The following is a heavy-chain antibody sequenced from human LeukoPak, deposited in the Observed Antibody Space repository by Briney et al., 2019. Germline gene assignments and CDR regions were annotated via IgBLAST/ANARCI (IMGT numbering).Heavy chain of an antibody. J-gene: IGHJ3*02. CDR1: GFTFSSYA. CDR3: AKAGGGAFDI. D-gene: IGHD3-16*01. V-gene: IGHV3-23*01. Sequence: GGSLRLSRAASGFTFSSYAMSWVRQAPGKGLEWVSAISGSGGSTYYADSVKGRFTISRDNSENTLYLQMNSLRAEDTAVYYCAKAGGGAFDIWGQGTMVTVSS. CDR2: ISGSGGST.